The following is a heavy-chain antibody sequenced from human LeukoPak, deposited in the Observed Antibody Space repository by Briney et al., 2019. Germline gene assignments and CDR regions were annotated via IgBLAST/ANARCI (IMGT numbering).Heavy chain of an antibody. J-gene: IGHJ4*02. D-gene: IGHD3-9*01. CDR1: GYIFTNYG. CDR2: ISAYNGNT. Sequence: ASVKVSCKASGYIFTNYGISWVRQAPGQGLEWMGWISAYNGNTNYAQKLQGRVTMTTDTSTSTAYMELRSLRSDDTAVYYCARGGDGDILTGLVFDYWGQGTLVTVSS. CDR3: ARGGDGDILTGLVFDY. V-gene: IGHV1-18*01.